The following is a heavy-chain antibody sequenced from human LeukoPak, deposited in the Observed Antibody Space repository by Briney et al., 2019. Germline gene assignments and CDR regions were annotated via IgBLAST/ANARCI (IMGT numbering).Heavy chain of an antibody. CDR3: ARGGRGSAAVVAPRSFDI. CDR2: MSSGYGGT. V-gene: IGHV3-23*01. D-gene: IGHD3-22*01. Sequence: GGSLRLSCAASGFTFGSYAMSWVRQAPRKGLEWVSAMSSGYGGTYYADSVKGRFTISRDNSKNTLYLQMNSLRAEDSALYYCARGGRGSAAVVAPRSFDIWGQGTMVTVSS. J-gene: IGHJ3*02. CDR1: GFTFGSYA.